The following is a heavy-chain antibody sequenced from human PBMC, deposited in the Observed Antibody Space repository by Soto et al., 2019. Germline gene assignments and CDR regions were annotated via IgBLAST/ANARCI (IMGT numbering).Heavy chain of an antibody. J-gene: IGHJ4*02. CDR2: IRSKAYGGTT. V-gene: IGHV3-49*03. Sequence: GGSLRLSCTASGFTFGDYAMSWFRQAPGKGLEWVGFIRSKAYGGTTEYAASVKGRFTISRDDSKSIAYLQMNSLKTEDTAVYYCTRVSGPRAPKAQNDYWGQGTLVTVSS. CDR1: GFTFGDYA. D-gene: IGHD3-3*01. CDR3: TRVSGPRAPKAQNDY.